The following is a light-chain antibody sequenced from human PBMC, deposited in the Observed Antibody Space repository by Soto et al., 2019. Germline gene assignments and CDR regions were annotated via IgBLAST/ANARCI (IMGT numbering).Light chain of an antibody. J-gene: IGKJ1*01. Sequence: EIVLTQSPATQSSSPEERPTLSCRASQSISLAIAWYQHKPGQAPRLLIFDASKRATGIPARFRGSGSGADFTLSIRSLEPEDFAVYYCQQRTDRPPWTVGQGTKVDIK. V-gene: IGKV3-11*01. CDR2: DAS. CDR1: QSISLA. CDR3: QQRTDRPPWT.